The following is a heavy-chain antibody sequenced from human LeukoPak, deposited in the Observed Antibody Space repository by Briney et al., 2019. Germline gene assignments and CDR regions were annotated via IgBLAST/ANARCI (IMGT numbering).Heavy chain of an antibody. J-gene: IGHJ5*02. CDR3: ASGVVLIPATPNWFDP. Sequence: SETLSLTCTVSGGSITSGDYCWTWIRQPPGKGLELIGYIHYSGSTYYNPSLKSRVSVSRDTSKNQFSLSLSSVTAADTAVYYCASGVVLIPATPNWFDPWGQVTLITVDS. CDR1: GGSITSGDYC. D-gene: IGHD2-8*02. CDR2: IHYSGST. V-gene: IGHV4-30-4*01.